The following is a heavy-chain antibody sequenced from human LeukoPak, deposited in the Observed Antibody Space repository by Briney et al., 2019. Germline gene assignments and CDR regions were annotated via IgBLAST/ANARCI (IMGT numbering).Heavy chain of an antibody. V-gene: IGHV3-48*03. J-gene: IGHJ3*02. D-gene: IGHD2-2*01. Sequence: PGGSPRLSCAASGFTFSSYEMNWVRQAPGKGLEWVSYISSSGSTIYYADSVKGRFTISRDNAKNSLYLQMNSLRGEDTAVYYCARFMLEVPTIVSTAFDIWGQGTMVTVSS. CDR2: ISSSGSTI. CDR3: ARFMLEVPTIVSTAFDI. CDR1: GFTFSSYE.